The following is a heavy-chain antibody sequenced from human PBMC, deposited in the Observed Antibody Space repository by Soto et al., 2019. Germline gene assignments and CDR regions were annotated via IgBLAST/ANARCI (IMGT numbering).Heavy chain of an antibody. CDR2: INGYNGNT. J-gene: IGHJ6*02. CDR3: ARMGDVPYYYYGMDV. CDR1: GYTFSRSG. Sequence: QVQLVQSGAEVKKPGASVKVSCKASGYTFSRSGISWMRQAPGQGLEWMGWINGYNGNTNYTQKMQGRITMTTDTPTSTAYMELRSLRSDDTAVYYCARMGDVPYYYYGMDVWGQGTTVIVSS. D-gene: IGHD3-16*01. V-gene: IGHV1-18*01.